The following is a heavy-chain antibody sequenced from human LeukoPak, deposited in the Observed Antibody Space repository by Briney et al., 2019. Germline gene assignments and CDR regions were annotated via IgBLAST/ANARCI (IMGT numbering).Heavy chain of an antibody. Sequence: ASVKVSCKASGGTFSSYAISWVRQAPGQGLEWMGRIIPILGIANYAQKFQGRVTITADKSTSTAYMELSSLRSEDTAVYYCARAGYSSGWYGGFDYWGQGTLVTVSS. CDR3: ARAGYSSGWYGGFDY. D-gene: IGHD6-19*01. J-gene: IGHJ4*02. V-gene: IGHV1-69*04. CDR2: IIPILGIA. CDR1: GGTFSSYA.